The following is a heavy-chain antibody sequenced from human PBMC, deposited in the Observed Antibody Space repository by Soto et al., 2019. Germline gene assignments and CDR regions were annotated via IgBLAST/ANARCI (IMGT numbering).Heavy chain of an antibody. V-gene: IGHV2-5*02. CDR1: GFSLSTSGVG. CDR3: AHKGPEDWPLDY. J-gene: IGHJ4*02. Sequence: QITLKESGPTLVRPTQTLTLTCAFSGFSLSTSGVGVGWIRQPPGKALEWLAVIYWDDSKHYSPALRSRLTITKDTSKTPVVLTMTNMDPMDTGTYYCAHKGPEDWPLDYWSQGTLVTVSS. D-gene: IGHD3-9*01. CDR2: IYWDDSK.